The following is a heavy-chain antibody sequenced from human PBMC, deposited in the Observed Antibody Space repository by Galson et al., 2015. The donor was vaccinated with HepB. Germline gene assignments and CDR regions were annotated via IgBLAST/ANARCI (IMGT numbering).Heavy chain of an antibody. CDR1: GFSFGRYG. CDR3: ARGYGSGNFDDAFHI. D-gene: IGHD3-10*01. CDR2: ISDDGRNK. J-gene: IGHJ3*02. Sequence: SLRLSCAASGFSFGRYGMHWVRQAPGKGLEWVAVISDDGRNKFYADFVKGRFTISRDNSKNTLFVQMNSLRAEDTAVYYCARGYGSGNFDDAFHIWGQGTMVTVSS. V-gene: IGHV3-30*03.